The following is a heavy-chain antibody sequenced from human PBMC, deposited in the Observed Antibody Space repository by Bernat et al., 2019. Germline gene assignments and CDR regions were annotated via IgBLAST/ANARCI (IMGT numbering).Heavy chain of an antibody. CDR3: ARDSLLWFGESDGAFDI. CDR1: GYTFTGYY. Sequence: QVQLVQSGAEVKKPGASVKVSCKASGYTFTGYYMHWVRQAPGQGLEWMGWINPNSGGTNYPQKFQGWVTMTRDTSISTAYMELSRLRSDDTAVYYCARDSLLWFGESDGAFDIWGQGTMVTVSS. D-gene: IGHD3-10*01. V-gene: IGHV1-2*04. J-gene: IGHJ3*02. CDR2: INPNSGGT.